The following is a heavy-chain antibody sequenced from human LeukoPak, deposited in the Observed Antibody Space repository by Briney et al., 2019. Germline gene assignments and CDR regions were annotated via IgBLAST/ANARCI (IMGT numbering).Heavy chain of an antibody. Sequence: GGSLRLSCAASGFTFATYGMSWVRQAPGKGLEWVSAISGSGSSTYYADSVKGRFTISRDNAKNSLYLQMNSLRAEDTAVYYCARGTVGSGSPPLDYWGQGTLVTVSS. J-gene: IGHJ4*02. V-gene: IGHV3-23*01. D-gene: IGHD3-10*01. CDR2: ISGSGSST. CDR1: GFTFATYG. CDR3: ARGTVGSGSPPLDY.